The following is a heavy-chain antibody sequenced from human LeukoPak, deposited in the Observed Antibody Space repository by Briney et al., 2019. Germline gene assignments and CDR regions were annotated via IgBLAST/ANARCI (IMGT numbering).Heavy chain of an antibody. CDR3: ARGDKYIAFSPPLQGFDY. D-gene: IGHD3-3*02. V-gene: IGHV3-21*01. Sequence: GGSLRLSCAASGFTFSSYSLNWVRQAPGKGLEWVSSISSGSSYTYFADSVKGRFTISRDNAKNSLYLQMNSLRAEDTAVYYCARGDKYIAFSPPLQGFDYWGQGTLVTVSS. J-gene: IGHJ4*02. CDR2: ISSGSSYT. CDR1: GFTFSSYS.